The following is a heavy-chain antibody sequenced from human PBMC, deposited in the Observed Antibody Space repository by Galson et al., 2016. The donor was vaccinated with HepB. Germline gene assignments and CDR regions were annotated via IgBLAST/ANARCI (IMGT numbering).Heavy chain of an antibody. Sequence: SLRLSCAASGFTFSSYSMNWVRQAPGKGLEWISYISSTSSTIYYANSVKGRFTVSRDIAKNSLSLQMISLRDEDTAVYYCARGGNSGRGSFDPWGQGTLVTVSS. CDR3: ARGGNSGRGSFDP. CDR2: ISSTSSTI. D-gene: IGHD4-23*01. CDR1: GFTFSSYS. V-gene: IGHV3-48*02. J-gene: IGHJ5*02.